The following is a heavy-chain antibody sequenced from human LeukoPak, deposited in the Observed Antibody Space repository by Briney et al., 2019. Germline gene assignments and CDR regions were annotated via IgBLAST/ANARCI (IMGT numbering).Heavy chain of an antibody. CDR1: GFTFSSYG. D-gene: IGHD4-17*01. Sequence: GGSLRLSCAASGFTFSSYGMHWVRQAPGKGLEWVAFIRYDGSNKYYADSVKGRFTISRDNSKNTLYLQMNSLRAEDTAVYYCARDRSTVTTWVDYWGQGTLVTVSS. V-gene: IGHV3-30*02. CDR3: ARDRSTVTTWVDY. CDR2: IRYDGSNK. J-gene: IGHJ4*02.